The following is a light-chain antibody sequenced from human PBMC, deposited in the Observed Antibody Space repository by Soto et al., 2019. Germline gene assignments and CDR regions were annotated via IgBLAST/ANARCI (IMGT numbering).Light chain of an antibody. Sequence: QSALTQPASVSGSPGQSITISCTGTSSDVGGYNYVSWYQQHPGKAPKRMIYDVSNRPSGVSNRFSGSKSGNTASLTISGLQAEDEADYYCSSYTSISTLLSVFGSGTKVTVL. J-gene: IGLJ1*01. CDR2: DVS. V-gene: IGLV2-14*01. CDR1: SSDVGGYNY. CDR3: SSYTSISTLLSV.